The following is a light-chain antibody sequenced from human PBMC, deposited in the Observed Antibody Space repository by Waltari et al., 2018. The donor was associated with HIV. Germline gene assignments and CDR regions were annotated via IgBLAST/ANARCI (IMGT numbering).Light chain of an antibody. J-gene: IGKJ1*01. CDR1: QSVSSTY. V-gene: IGKV3-20*01. Sequence: EIVLMQSPGTLSLSPGERATLSCRTSQSVSSTYLAWYQVKPGQAPRLLIYAASSRATGIPDRFSGRGSGTDFTLTISRLEPEDSALYYCQKYGGSWTFGQGTKVEIK. CDR2: AAS. CDR3: QKYGGSWT.